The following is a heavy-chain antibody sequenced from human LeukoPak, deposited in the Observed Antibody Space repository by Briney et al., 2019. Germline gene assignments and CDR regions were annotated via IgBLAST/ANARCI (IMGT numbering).Heavy chain of an antibody. Sequence: SETLSLTCTVSGGSISSGSYYWSWIRQPPGKGLEWIGYIYYSGSTNYNPSLKSRVTISVDTSRNQFSLKLSSVTAADTAVYYCARVSSGDYFDYWGQGTLVTVSS. J-gene: IGHJ4*02. CDR3: ARVSSGDYFDY. D-gene: IGHD7-27*01. CDR2: IYYSGST. V-gene: IGHV4-61*01. CDR1: GGSISSGSYY.